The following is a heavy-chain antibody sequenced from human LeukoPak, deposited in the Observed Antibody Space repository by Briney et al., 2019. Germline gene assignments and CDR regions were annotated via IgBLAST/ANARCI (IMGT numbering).Heavy chain of an antibody. Sequence: GGSLRLSCAASGFTFSGYWMSWVRQAPGKGLEWVSYISSSGSTIYYADSVKGRFTISRDNAKNSLYLQMNSLRAEDTAVYYCARDVSGYDPFDYWGQGTLVTVSS. CDR2: ISSSGSTI. CDR3: ARDVSGYDPFDY. D-gene: IGHD5-12*01. J-gene: IGHJ4*02. CDR1: GFTFSGYW. V-gene: IGHV3-11*01.